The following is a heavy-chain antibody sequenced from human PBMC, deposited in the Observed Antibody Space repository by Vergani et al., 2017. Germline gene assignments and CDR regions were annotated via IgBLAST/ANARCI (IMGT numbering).Heavy chain of an antibody. V-gene: IGHV5-51*01. D-gene: IGHD3-22*01. CDR2: IHPADSDT. CDR3: ARLYGRDSSGSKYFDY. J-gene: IGHJ4*02. Sequence: EVQLVQSGAEVKKPGESLKISCQISEYSFTNYWIGWVRQMPGKGLEWMGIIHPADSDTRYSPSFQGQVTISVDKSISTAYLQRSSLGASDSAMYYCARLYGRDSSGSKYFDYWGQGTLVTVSS. CDR1: EYSFTNYW.